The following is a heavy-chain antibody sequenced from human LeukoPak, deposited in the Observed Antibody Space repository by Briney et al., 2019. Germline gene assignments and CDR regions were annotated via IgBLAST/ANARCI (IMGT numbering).Heavy chain of an antibody. J-gene: IGHJ4*02. CDR3: ARPAEYYYDSSGYGIDY. D-gene: IGHD3-22*01. CDR2: ITSSSSYA. CDR1: GFTFSTYN. V-gene: IGHV3-21*01. Sequence: GGSLRLSCEASGFTFSTYNMNWVRQAPGKRLEWVSSITSSSSYAFYADSVKGRFTISRDNAKNSLYLQMNSLRAEDTAVYYCARPAEYYYDSSGYGIDYWAREPWSPSPQ.